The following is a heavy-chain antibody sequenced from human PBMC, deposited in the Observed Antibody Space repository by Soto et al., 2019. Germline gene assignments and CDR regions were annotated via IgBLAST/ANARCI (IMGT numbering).Heavy chain of an antibody. J-gene: IGHJ4*02. CDR3: ARGMTTVTTYDY. CDR2: IYHSGST. CDR1: GGSISSGGYS. V-gene: IGHV4-30-2*01. Sequence: QLQLQESGSGLVKPSQTLSLTCAVSGGSISSGGYSWSWIRQPPGKGLEWIGYIYHSGSTYYNPSLKSRVPVPVARSKNQCSLNLSSVTAADTAVYYCARGMTTVTTYDYWGQGTLVTVSS. D-gene: IGHD4-4*01.